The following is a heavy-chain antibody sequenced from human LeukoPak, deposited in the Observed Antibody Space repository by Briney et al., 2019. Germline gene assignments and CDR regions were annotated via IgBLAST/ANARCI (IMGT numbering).Heavy chain of an antibody. J-gene: IGHJ6*03. Sequence: PGGSLRLSCAASGFTFDDYGMSWVRQAPGKGLEWVSGINWNGGSTGYADSVKGRFTISRDDAQNSLSLQMNSLRAEDTAVYYCARSGIKMVRGVIIKSPYHMDVWGKGTTVTVSS. CDR3: ARSGIKMVRGVIIKSPYHMDV. V-gene: IGHV3-20*04. CDR2: INWNGGST. CDR1: GFTFDDYG. D-gene: IGHD3-10*01.